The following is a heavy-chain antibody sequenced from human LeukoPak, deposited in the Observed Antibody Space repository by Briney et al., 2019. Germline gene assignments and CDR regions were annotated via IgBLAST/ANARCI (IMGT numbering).Heavy chain of an antibody. CDR2: ISGSGGST. Sequence: GGSLRLSCAASGFTFSSYAMSWVRQAPGKGLEWVSAISGSGGSTYYADSVKSRFTISRDNSKNTLYLQMNSLRAEDTAVYYXXXXXXXXXXYFCYYYYMDVWGKGTTVTISS. V-gene: IGHV3-23*01. CDR1: GFTFSSYA. CDR3: XXXXXXXXXYFCYYYYMDV. J-gene: IGHJ6*03. D-gene: IGHD3-3*01.